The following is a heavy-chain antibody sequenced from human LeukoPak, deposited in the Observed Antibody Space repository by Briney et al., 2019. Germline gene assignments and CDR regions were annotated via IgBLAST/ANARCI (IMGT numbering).Heavy chain of an antibody. CDR1: GGPVTSTNW. V-gene: IGHV4-4*02. J-gene: IGHJ4*02. CDR2: VRIDGRT. CDR3: AREGGFYRPLDY. Sequence: SGTLSLTCDVSGGPVTSTNWWTWVRQPPGKGLEWIGEVRIDGRTNYNPSLKSRLSMSVDLSRNHISLKLTSVTAADTAVYYCAREGGFYRPLDYSGQGTLVTVSS. D-gene: IGHD3-3*01.